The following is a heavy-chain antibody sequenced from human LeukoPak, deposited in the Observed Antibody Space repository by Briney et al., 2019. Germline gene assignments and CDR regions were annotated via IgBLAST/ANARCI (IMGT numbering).Heavy chain of an antibody. CDR2: IKGKTDGGTT. D-gene: IGHD3-10*01. CDR1: GFTFSNAW. V-gene: IGHV3-15*01. J-gene: IGHJ6*02. Sequence: GGSLRLSCAASGFTFSNAWMSWVRQAPGKGLEWFGRIKGKTDGGTTDYAAPVKGRFTISRDDSKNTLYLQMNSLKTEATAVYYCTPVLEYYYGSGNYYYGMDVWGQGTTVTVSS. CDR3: TPVLEYYYGSGNYYYGMDV.